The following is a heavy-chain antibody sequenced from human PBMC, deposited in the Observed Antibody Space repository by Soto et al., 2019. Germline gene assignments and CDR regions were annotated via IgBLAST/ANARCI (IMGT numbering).Heavy chain of an antibody. D-gene: IGHD6-13*01. J-gene: IGHJ6*02. CDR1: GGSIRSYY. CDR2: IDYGGST. Sequence: QVQLQESGPGLVKPSETLSLTCTVSGGSIRSYYWNWIRQPPGKGLEWIGYIDYGGSTSYNPSLKSRATIAVDTSKNQFSLKLSSVTGADTAVYYCARRYSSSLDVWGQGTTVTVSS. V-gene: IGHV4-59*08. CDR3: ARRYSSSLDV.